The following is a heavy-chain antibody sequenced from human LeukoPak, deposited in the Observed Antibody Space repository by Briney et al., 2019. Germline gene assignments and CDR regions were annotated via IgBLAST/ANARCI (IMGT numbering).Heavy chain of an antibody. J-gene: IGHJ5*02. CDR1: GDSISSGNYF. D-gene: IGHD3-16*01. Sequence: SETLSLTCTVSGDSISSGNYFWAWIRQSAGKGLEWIGRIHSDGHANYNPSLRSRVTISVDTSNNQFSLKVKSVTAADTATYYCARDRQLGWFGPWGQGILVTVSS. CDR2: IHSDGHA. CDR3: ARDRQLGWFGP. V-gene: IGHV4-61*02.